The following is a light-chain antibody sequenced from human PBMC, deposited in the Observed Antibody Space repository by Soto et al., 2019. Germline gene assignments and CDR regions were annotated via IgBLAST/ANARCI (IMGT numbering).Light chain of an antibody. CDR3: QEYTNWRPIT. CDR2: GAS. J-gene: IGKJ4*01. V-gene: IGKV3-15*01. CDR1: QSISSK. Sequence: IVVRHPTTTRSVCPGGGSTLVGTASQSISSKLAWYQQKPGQAPRLLIYGASTRATGIPVRFSGSGSGTEFTLTITSLQSEDFAIYYCQEYTNWRPITFGGGTKVDIK.